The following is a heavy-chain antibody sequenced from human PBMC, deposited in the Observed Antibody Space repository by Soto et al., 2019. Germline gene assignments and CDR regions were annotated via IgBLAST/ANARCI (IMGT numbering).Heavy chain of an antibody. CDR3: VRGVHLPAADAFDV. CDR2: IYAGDSDS. D-gene: IGHD2-2*01. J-gene: IGHJ3*01. Sequence: PGESLKISCKGYGYSFTTYWIGWVRQIPGKGLEWMGIIYAGDSDSRYSPSFQGQVTISVDKSISTAYLQWSSLKASDTAMYYCVRGVHLPAADAFDVWGQGTMVTVSS. CDR1: GYSFTTYW. V-gene: IGHV5-51*01.